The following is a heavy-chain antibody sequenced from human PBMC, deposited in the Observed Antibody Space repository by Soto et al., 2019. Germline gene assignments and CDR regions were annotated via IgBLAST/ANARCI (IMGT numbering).Heavy chain of an antibody. V-gene: IGHV5-51*01. CDR3: ARQSSSSWYRGSMDV. J-gene: IGHJ6*03. Sequence: GESLKISCKGSGYSFTSYWIGWVRQMPGKGLEWMGIIYPGDSDTRYSPSFQGQVTISADKSISTAYLQWSSLKASDTAMYYCARQSSSSWYRGSMDVWGKGTTVTVSS. CDR1: GYSFTSYW. D-gene: IGHD6-13*01. CDR2: IYPGDSDT.